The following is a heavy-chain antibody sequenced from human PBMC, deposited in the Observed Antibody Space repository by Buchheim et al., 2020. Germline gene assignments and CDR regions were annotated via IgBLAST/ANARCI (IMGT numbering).Heavy chain of an antibody. CDR1: GFTFSSYG. D-gene: IGHD1-26*01. V-gene: IGHV3-30*18. J-gene: IGHJ1*01. CDR2: ISYDGSNK. Sequence: QVQLVESGGGVVQPGRSLRLSCAASGFTFSSYGMNWVRQAPGKGLEWVSVISYDGSNKYYADSVKGRFTISRDNSKNTLYLQMNSLRAEDTAVYYCAKEIVGATKDAMGVQYWGQGTL. CDR3: AKEIVGATKDAMGVQY.